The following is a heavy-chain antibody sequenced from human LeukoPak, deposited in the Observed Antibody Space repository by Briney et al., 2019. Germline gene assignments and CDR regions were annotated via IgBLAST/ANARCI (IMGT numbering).Heavy chain of an antibody. CDR1: GFTFSSYV. D-gene: IGHD3-3*01. V-gene: IGHV3-23*01. CDR3: AKGLTYNFWCGPIDY. J-gene: IGHJ4*02. Sequence: GGSLRLSCAASGFTFSSYVMNWVRQAPGKGLEWVSATSGSGETTHYADSVRGRFTVSRDNSKNTLFLQLNSLRAEDTAIYYCAKGLTYNFWCGPIDYWGQGTLVTVSS. CDR2: TSGSGETT.